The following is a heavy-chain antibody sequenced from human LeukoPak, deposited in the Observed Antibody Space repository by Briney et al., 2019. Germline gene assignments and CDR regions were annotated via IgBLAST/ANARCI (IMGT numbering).Heavy chain of an antibody. V-gene: IGHV4-30-2*01. CDR1: GGSIRSGGYS. J-gene: IGHJ5*02. Sequence: PAQTLSLTCAVSGGSIRSGGYSGSWIRQPPGKGLEWIGYIYHSGSTYYNPSLKSRVTISVDRSKNQFSLKLSSVTAADTAVYYCARGGAAVFDPWGQGTLVTVSS. CDR2: IYHSGST. CDR3: ARGGAAVFDP. D-gene: IGHD5-12*01.